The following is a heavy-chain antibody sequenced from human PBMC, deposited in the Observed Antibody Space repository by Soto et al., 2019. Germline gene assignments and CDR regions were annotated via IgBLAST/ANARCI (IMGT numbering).Heavy chain of an antibody. V-gene: IGHV4-39*01. CDR2: IYYSGST. Sequence: SETLSLTCTVSGGSISSSSYYWGWIRQPPGKGLEWIGSIYYSGSTYYNPSLKSRVTISVDTSKNQFSLKLSSVTAADTAMYYCASQFTDYYMDVWGKGTTVTVSS. CDR3: ASQFTDYYMDV. CDR1: GGSISSSSYY. D-gene: IGHD2-8*02. J-gene: IGHJ6*03.